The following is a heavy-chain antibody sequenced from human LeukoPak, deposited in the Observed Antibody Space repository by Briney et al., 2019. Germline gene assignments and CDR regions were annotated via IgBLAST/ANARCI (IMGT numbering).Heavy chain of an antibody. Sequence: GESLKISCKGSGYSFTSYWIGWVRQMPGKGLEWMGIIYPGDSNTTYSPSFQGQVTISADKSITTAYLQWSSLKASDPAMYYCARRTHSNYVDYWGQGTLVPVPS. V-gene: IGHV5-51*01. CDR3: ARRTHSNYVDY. D-gene: IGHD4-11*01. CDR1: GYSFTSYW. J-gene: IGHJ4*02. CDR2: IYPGDSNT.